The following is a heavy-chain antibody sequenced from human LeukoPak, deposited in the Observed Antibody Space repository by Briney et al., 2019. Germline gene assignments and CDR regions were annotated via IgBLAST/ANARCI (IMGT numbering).Heavy chain of an antibody. D-gene: IGHD1-26*01. CDR2: IYYSGST. CDR3: ARDSVNWEDPPYGMDV. Sequence: SETLSLTWTVSGDSISSYYWSWIRQPPGKGLEWIGYIYYSGSTNYNPSLKSRVTISVDTSKNQFSLKLSSVTAADTAVYYCARDSVNWEDPPYGMDVWGQGTTVTVSS. CDR1: GDSISSYY. V-gene: IGHV4-59*01. J-gene: IGHJ6*02.